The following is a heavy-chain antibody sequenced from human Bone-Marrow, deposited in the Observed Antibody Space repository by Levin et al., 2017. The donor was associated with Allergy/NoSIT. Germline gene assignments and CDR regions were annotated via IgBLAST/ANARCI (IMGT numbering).Heavy chain of an antibody. CDR2: IIPIFGTA. CDR3: AREKINYYDSSGYYYRGIDY. J-gene: IGHJ4*02. Sequence: SVKVSCKASGGTFSSYAISWVRQAPGQGLEWMGGIIPIFGTANYAQKFQGRVTITADESTSTAYMELSSLRSEDTAVYYCAREKINYYDSSGYYYRGIDYWGQGTLVTVSS. D-gene: IGHD3-22*01. CDR1: GGTFSSYA. V-gene: IGHV1-69*13.